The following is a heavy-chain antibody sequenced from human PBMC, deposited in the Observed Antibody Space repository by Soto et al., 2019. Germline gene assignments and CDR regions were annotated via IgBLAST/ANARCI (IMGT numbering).Heavy chain of an antibody. CDR1: GGTFSSFT. CDR3: AKMICSGGSCYSGWFDP. D-gene: IGHD2-15*01. Sequence: QVQLVQSGAEVKKPGSAVKVSCKASGGTFSSFTISWVRQAPGQGLEWMGGFIRVSGPAHYAQQFQGRVTHTADESSNTTYMELSSLRSADTAVYYCAKMICSGGSCYSGWFDPWGQGTLV. J-gene: IGHJ5*02. V-gene: IGHV1-69*01. CDR2: FIRVSGPA.